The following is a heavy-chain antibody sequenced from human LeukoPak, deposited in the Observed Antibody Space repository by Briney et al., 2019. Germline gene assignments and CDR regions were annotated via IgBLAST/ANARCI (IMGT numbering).Heavy chain of an antibody. Sequence: GGSLRLSCAASGFTFSSYAMSWVRQAPGKGLEWVSGISSSGGRTYYADSVKGRFTISRDISKNTLNLQMNSLRAEDTAVYYCAKGPYYYDSSGYSRRWFDPWGQGTLVTVSS. CDR3: AKGPYYYDSSGYSRRWFDP. D-gene: IGHD3-22*01. V-gene: IGHV3-23*01. J-gene: IGHJ5*02. CDR2: ISSSGGRT. CDR1: GFTFSSYA.